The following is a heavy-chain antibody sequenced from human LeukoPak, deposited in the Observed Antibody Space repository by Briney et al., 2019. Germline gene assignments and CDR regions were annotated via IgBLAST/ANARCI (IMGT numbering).Heavy chain of an antibody. Sequence: SQTLSLTCAISGDSISSSSFTWNWIRQSPSRGLEWLGWTYYMSNWYNDYAVSVKSRLIINPDTSKNQFSLHLNFVTPEDTAVYYCARADTIRARQFDAFDIWGQGTMVTVSS. D-gene: IGHD3-3*01. CDR2: TYYMSNWYN. J-gene: IGHJ3*02. CDR1: GDSISSSSFT. V-gene: IGHV6-1*01. CDR3: ARADTIRARQFDAFDI.